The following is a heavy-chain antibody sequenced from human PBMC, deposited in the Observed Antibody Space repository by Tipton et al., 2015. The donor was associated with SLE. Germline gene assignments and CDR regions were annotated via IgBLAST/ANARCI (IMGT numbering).Heavy chain of an antibody. V-gene: IGHV1-18*01. CDR2: ISAYNGNT. Sequence: QLVQSGAEVKKSGASVKVSCKVSGYSLTQLYMHWVRQAPGQGLEWMGWISAYNGNTNYAQKLQGRVTMTTDTSTSTAYMELRSLRSDDTAVYYCARVRSWANWFDPWGQGTLVTVSS. J-gene: IGHJ5*02. CDR3: ARVRSWANWFDP. D-gene: IGHD6-13*01. CDR1: GYSLTQLY.